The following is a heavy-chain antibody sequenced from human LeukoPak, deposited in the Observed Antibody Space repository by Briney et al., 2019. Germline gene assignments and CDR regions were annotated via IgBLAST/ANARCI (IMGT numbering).Heavy chain of an antibody. CDR3: AKDRSESYFYFDF. D-gene: IGHD1-26*01. CDR1: GFTFSSYA. CDR2: ISGSGGST. J-gene: IGHJ4*02. V-gene: IGHV3-23*01. Sequence: GGSLRLSCAASGFTFSSYAMSWVRQAPGKGLEWVSAISGSGGSTYYADSVKGRFTISRGNSKNTLYLQMNSLRAEDTAVYYCAKDRSESYFYFDFWGQGTLVTVSS.